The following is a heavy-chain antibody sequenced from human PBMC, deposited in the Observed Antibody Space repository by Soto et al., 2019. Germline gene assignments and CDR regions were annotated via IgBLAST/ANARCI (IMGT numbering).Heavy chain of an antibody. J-gene: IGHJ4*02. CDR2: IKEDGSDK. CDR3: ARGGSESDY. Sequence: EVQLVESGGGLVQPGGSLRLSCAASGFTFSTSWMTWVRQAPGKGLEWVANIKEDGSDKNYVDSVKGRFTISRDNAKNSLYLQMNSLRVEDTALYYCARGGSESDYWGQGTLVIVSS. CDR1: GFTFSTSW. V-gene: IGHV3-7*01.